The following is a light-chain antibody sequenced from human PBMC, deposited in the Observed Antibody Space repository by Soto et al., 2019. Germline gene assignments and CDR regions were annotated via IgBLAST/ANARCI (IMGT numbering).Light chain of an antibody. V-gene: IGKV1-39*01. J-gene: IGKJ2*01. CDR2: AAS. CDR1: QTITSD. Sequence: DIQMTQSPSSLSASVGDRVTITCRASQTITSDLNWYQLKPGKPPKLLIYAASSLQGGVPSRFSGSGSGTDFTLTISRLQPEDLATHYCHQNYLTPYTFGQGTKLEIK. CDR3: HQNYLTPYT.